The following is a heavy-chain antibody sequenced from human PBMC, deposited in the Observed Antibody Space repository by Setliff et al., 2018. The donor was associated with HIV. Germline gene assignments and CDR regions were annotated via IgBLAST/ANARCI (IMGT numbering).Heavy chain of an antibody. CDR1: GGTFSSYA. V-gene: IGHV1-18*01. J-gene: IGHJ4*02. D-gene: IGHD1-1*01. Sequence: ASVKVSCKASGGTFSSYAISWVRQAPGQGLEWMGWISTNNGETNYAQKLQGRVTMTTDTSTSMAYMELRSLRSDDTAVYYCARRARESTALHSDWNDVLFFDYWGQGTLVTVSS. CDR3: ARRARESTALHSDWNDVLFFDY. CDR2: ISTNNGET.